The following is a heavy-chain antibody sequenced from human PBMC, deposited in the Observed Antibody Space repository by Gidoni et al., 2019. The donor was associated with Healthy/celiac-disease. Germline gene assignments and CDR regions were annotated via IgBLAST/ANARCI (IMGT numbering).Heavy chain of an antibody. CDR3: AKVSAGGPAAILGFDY. CDR1: GFTFSSYA. D-gene: IGHD2-2*02. Sequence: EVQLLESGGGLVQPGGSLRLSCAASGFTFSSYAMSWVRQAPGKGLEWVSAISGSGGSTYYADSVKGRFTISRDNSKNTLYLQMNSLRAEDTAVYYCAKVSAGGPAAILGFDYWGQGTLVTVSS. V-gene: IGHV3-23*01. CDR2: ISGSGGST. J-gene: IGHJ4*02.